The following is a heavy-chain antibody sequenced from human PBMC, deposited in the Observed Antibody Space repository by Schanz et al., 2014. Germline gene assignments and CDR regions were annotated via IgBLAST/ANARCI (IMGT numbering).Heavy chain of an antibody. J-gene: IGHJ2*01. CDR3: ARNRGSGGQNWYFDL. CDR1: GFSFSDYY. Sequence: QVHLLESGGGLVEPGGSLRLSCAASGFSFSDYYMSWIHQAPGKGLEWISFINTGSNYINYADSVKGRFTISRDNTKNSLFLQLNSLRADDTAVYYCARNRGSGGQNWYFDLWGRGTLVTVSS. D-gene: IGHD1-26*01. V-gene: IGHV3-11*03. CDR2: INTGSNYI.